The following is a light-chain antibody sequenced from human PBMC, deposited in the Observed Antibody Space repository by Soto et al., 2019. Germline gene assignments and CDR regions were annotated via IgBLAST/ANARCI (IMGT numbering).Light chain of an antibody. CDR1: QDISNY. CDR2: SAS. V-gene: IGKV1-27*01. Sequence: DIQMTQSPSSLSASVGDRITIRCRASQDISNYLAWYQQKPGKVPKLLIYSASTLQSGVPSRFSGSGSGTDFTLTISSLQPEDVATYFCQKYNSALTFGQGTRLEIK. CDR3: QKYNSALT. J-gene: IGKJ5*01.